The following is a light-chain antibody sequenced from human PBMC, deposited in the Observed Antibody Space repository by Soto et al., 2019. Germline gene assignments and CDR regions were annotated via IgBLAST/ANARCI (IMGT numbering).Light chain of an antibody. CDR1: QVVSSSY. CDR3: QHYGTFPFS. V-gene: IGKV3-20*01. J-gene: IGKJ2*01. CDR2: HAS. Sequence: EIVLTQSPGTLSLSPGESATLSCRANQVVSSSYLAWYQQKPGQAPRLLIYHASDRATGVPDRFSGSGSVTDFALTITRLEPEDLALFYCQHYGTFPFSFAQGTKLEIK.